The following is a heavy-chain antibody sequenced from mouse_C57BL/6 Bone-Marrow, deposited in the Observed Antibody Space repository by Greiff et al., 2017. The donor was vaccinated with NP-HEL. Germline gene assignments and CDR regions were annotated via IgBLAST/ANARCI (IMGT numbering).Heavy chain of an antibody. J-gene: IGHJ4*01. D-gene: IGHD1-3*01. CDR2: INPSNGGT. CDR1: GYTFTSYW. V-gene: IGHV1-53*01. CDR3: ARLGKGCYYYAMDF. Sequence: QVQLQQPGTELVKPGASVKLSCKASGYTFTSYWMHWVKQRPGQGLEWIGNINPSNGGTNYNEKFKSKATLTVDKSSSTAYMQLSSLTSKDSAVYYCARLGKGCYYYAMDFWGQGTSVTVSS.